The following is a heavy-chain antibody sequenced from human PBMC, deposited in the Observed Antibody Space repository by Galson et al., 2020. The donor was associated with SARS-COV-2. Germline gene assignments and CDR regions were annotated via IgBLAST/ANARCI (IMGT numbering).Heavy chain of an antibody. V-gene: IGHV4-30-4*01. CDR2: IHSTGNT. J-gene: IGHJ4*02. D-gene: IGHD4-17*01. CDR1: GGSISTDDYY. CDR3: ARTSSTGTREYYFGY. Sequence: SETLSLTCDVSGGSISTDDYYWTWIRQPPGKGLEWIGDIHSTGNTYYNPSLKSRVTTSIDTSKNQFSLKLTSVTTADTAVYFCARTSSTGTREYYFGYWGQGTLVTVSS.